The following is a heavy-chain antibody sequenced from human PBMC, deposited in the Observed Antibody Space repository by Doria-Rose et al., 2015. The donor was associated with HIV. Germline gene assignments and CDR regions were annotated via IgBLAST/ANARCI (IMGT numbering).Heavy chain of an antibody. CDR2: IFTNDAR. D-gene: IGHD6-13*01. V-gene: IGHV2-26*01. CDR3: ARIKSSRWYHKYYFDF. CDR1: GVSLSSPGMG. Sequence: QVQLVQFGPVLVKPTETLTLTCTVSGVSLSSPGMGVSWIRQPPGQALEWLANIFTNDARSYKTSVKSRLTISRGTYKSQVILTMTDMDPVDTATYYCARIKSSRWYHKYYFDFWGQGTLVIVSA. J-gene: IGHJ4*02.